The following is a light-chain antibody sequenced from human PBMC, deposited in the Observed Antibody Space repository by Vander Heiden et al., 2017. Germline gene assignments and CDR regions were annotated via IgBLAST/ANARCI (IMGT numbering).Light chain of an antibody. J-gene: IGKJ4*01. CDR1: QSLLHSNGYNY. Sequence: DIVMTQSPLSLPVTPGEPASISCRSSQSLLHSNGYNYLDWYLQKPGQSPQLLIYLGSNRASGVPDRFSGSGSGTDFTLKISRVRAEDVGVYYCRQALETPLTFGGGTKVEIK. CDR3: RQALETPLT. V-gene: IGKV2-28*01. CDR2: LGS.